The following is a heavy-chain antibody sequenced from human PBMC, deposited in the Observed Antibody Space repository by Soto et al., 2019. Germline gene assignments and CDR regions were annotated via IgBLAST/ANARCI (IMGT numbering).Heavy chain of an antibody. Sequence: SETLSLTCTVSGGSISSSNYYWGWMRQPPGKGLEWIGSIYYSGRTYYNPSLKSRVTISVDTSKTQFSLKLSSVSAADTAVYYCAWQQYGGYGGLQSSRARGTLVPVSS. CDR3: AWQQYGGYGGLQSS. CDR2: IYYSGRT. D-gene: IGHD5-12*01. J-gene: IGHJ4*02. V-gene: IGHV4-39*01. CDR1: GGSISSSNYY.